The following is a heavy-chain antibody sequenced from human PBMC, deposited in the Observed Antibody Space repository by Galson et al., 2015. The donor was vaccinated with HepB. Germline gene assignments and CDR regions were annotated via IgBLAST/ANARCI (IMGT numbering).Heavy chain of an antibody. CDR2: IGTGNNYI. V-gene: IGHV3-21*01. CDR3: ARDRRAIAAAGYTWFPP. D-gene: IGHD6-13*01. Sequence: SLRLSCAASGFTFSNYGMNWVRQAPGKGLEWVSSIGTGNNYIYYADSVKGRFTTSRDNANNSLYLQMNSLRAEDTAVYYCARDRRAIAAAGYTWFPPWGQGTLVTVSS. J-gene: IGHJ5*02. CDR1: GFTFSNYG.